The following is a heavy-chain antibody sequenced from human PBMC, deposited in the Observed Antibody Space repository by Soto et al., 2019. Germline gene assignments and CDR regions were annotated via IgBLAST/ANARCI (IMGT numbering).Heavy chain of an antibody. CDR1: GCTFNSYY. CDR2: INPSGGST. Sequence: ASVKVSCKASGCTFNSYYMHWVRQAHGQGLEWMGIINPSGGSTSYAQKFQGRVTMTRDTSTSTVYMELSSLRSEDTAVYYCARERAVADQYYYYGMDVWGQGTTVTVSS. J-gene: IGHJ6*02. D-gene: IGHD6-19*01. V-gene: IGHV1-46*02. CDR3: ARERAVADQYYYYGMDV.